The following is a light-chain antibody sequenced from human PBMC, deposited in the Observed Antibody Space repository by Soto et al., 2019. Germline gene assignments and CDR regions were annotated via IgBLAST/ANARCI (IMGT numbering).Light chain of an antibody. CDR1: RSISDW. CDR2: DAS. Sequence: DIQMTQSPSTLSPSVGDRFTITFLASRSISDWLAWYQQKPGKAPELLIFDASSLKSGVPSRFSGSGSGTEFTLTISRLQPDDVATYYCLQYSSHSWTFGQGTKVDIK. V-gene: IGKV1-5*01. J-gene: IGKJ1*01. CDR3: LQYSSHSWT.